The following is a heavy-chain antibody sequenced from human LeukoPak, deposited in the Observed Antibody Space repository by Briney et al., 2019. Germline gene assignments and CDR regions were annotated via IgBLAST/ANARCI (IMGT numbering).Heavy chain of an antibody. V-gene: IGHV4-38-2*02. CDR2: IYHSGST. J-gene: IGHJ2*01. CDR1: NYSISSGNY. D-gene: IGHD4-17*01. CDR3: ARDYGDYVATWYFDV. Sequence: SETLSLTCTFSNYSISSGNYWGWIRQPPGKGLEWIGSIYHSGSTYYNPSLKSRVTISLDTSKSKFFLRLSSVTAADTAVYFCARDYGDYVATWYFDVWGRGSLVTVSS.